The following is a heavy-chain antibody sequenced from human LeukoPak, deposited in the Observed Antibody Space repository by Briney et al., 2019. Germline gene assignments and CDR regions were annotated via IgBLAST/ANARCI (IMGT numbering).Heavy chain of an antibody. J-gene: IGHJ4*02. D-gene: IGHD6-13*01. CDR2: ISGSGYVT. CDR3: AINGSSGYDY. CDR1: GLTLSSSA. Sequence: GGSLRLSCAASGLTLSSSAMSWVRQAPGKGLEWVSSISGSGYVTYYADSVKGRFTLSRDNFENTLYLRMNSLRAEDTAVYYCAINGSSGYDYWGQGTLVTVSS. V-gene: IGHV3-23*01.